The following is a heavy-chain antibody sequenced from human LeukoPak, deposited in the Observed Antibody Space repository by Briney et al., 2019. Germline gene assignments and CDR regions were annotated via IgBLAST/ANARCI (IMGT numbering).Heavy chain of an antibody. V-gene: IGHV3-7*01. Sequence: GGSLRLSCAASGFTFSSYWMSWVRQAPGKGLEWVANIKQDGSEKYYVDSVKGRFTISRDNAKNSLYLQMNSLRAEDTAVYYCARDPIAVPGSNFDYWGQGTLVTVSS. CDR2: IKQDGSEK. CDR3: ARDPIAVPGSNFDY. CDR1: GFTFSSYW. D-gene: IGHD6-19*01. J-gene: IGHJ4*02.